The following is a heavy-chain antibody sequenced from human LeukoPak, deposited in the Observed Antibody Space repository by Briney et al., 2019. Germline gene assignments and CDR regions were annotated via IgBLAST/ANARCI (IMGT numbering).Heavy chain of an antibody. D-gene: IGHD6-13*01. CDR2: FGPEDGET. Sequence: ASVTVSCKVSGYTLTELSMHWVRQAPGKGLEWMGGFGPEDGETIYAQKFQGRVTMTEDTSTDTAYMELSSLRSEDTAVYYCATVSSSWPEVRFDPWGQGTLVTVSS. CDR1: GYTLTELS. J-gene: IGHJ5*02. CDR3: ATVSSSWPEVRFDP. V-gene: IGHV1-24*01.